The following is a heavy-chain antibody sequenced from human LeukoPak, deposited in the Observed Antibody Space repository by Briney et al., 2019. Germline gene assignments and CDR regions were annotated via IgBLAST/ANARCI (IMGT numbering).Heavy chain of an antibody. V-gene: IGHV3-73*01. CDR1: GFTFSGSA. CDR2: IRSKANSYAT. CDR3: TRPSYDSSVSGVVY. Sequence: GGSLRLSCATSGFTFSGSAIHWVRQASGKGLEWIGRIRSKANSYATTDAASVKGRFTISRDDSKNTAYLQMNSLKTEDTAVYYCTRPSYDSSVSGVVYWGQGTLVTVTS. D-gene: IGHD3-22*01. J-gene: IGHJ4*02.